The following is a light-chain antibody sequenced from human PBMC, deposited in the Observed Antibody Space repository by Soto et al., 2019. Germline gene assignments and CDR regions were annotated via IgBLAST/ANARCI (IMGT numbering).Light chain of an antibody. Sequence: SALTQPPAVSAAPGQKITISCSGSSSNIGNNYVSWYQQLPGTAPKLLIFENNKRPSGIPDRFSGSKSGTSATLGITGLQTGDEANYYCGTWDSSLRAPYVFGTGTKVTVL. CDR1: SSNIGNNY. CDR3: GTWDSSLRAPYV. CDR2: ENN. J-gene: IGLJ1*01. V-gene: IGLV1-51*02.